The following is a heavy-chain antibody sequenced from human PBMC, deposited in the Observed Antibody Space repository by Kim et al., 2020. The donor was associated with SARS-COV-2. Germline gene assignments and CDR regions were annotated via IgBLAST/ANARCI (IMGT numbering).Heavy chain of an antibody. Sequence: GGSLRLSCSASGFIFSTYSMNWVRQSPGKGLEWVSYVSTGGTGIYYADSVRGRFTISRDDAPASLFLQMNGLTDEDTAVYYCARGDRDTFDGWGPVT. CDR2: VSTGGTGI. V-gene: IGHV3-48*02. CDR1: GFIFSTYS. J-gene: IGHJ3*01. CDR3: ARGDRDTFDG.